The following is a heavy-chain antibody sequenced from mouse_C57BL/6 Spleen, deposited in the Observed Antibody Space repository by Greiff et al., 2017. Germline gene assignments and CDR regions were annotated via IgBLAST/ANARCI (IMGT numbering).Heavy chain of an antibody. CDR1: GFTFSSYA. CDR2: ISSGGDYI. V-gene: IGHV5-9-1*02. CDR3: TRAVYYYGSSYWYFDV. J-gene: IGHJ1*03. D-gene: IGHD1-1*01. Sequence: EVKLVESGEGLVKPGGSLKLSCAASGFTFSSYALSWVRQTPEKRLEWVAYISSGGDYIYYADTVKGRFTIARYNAMNNLYLQMSSLKSEGTAMYYCTRAVYYYGSSYWYFDVWGTGTTVTVSS.